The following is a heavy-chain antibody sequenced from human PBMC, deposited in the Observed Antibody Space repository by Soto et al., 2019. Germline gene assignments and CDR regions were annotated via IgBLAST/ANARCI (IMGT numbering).Heavy chain of an antibody. J-gene: IGHJ6*02. D-gene: IGHD2-15*01. CDR2: ITGSGDNT. CDR3: AKGPCSDGNCYGREEV. CDR1: GFSFSNYA. Sequence: EVQLLDSGGGLVQPGGYLRLSCAASGFSFSNYAMSWVRQAPGKGLEWVSSITGSGDNTYYADSVKGRFTISRDNSRNTLYLQMSSLRDEDTAIYYGAKGPCSDGNCYGREEVWGQGTTVTVSS. V-gene: IGHV3-23*01.